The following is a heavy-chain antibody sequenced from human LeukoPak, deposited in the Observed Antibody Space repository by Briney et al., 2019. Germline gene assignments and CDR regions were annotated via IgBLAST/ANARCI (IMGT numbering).Heavy chain of an antibody. Sequence: SETLSLTCTVSGGSISSYYWSWIRQPPGKGLEWLGYIYYSGSTNYNPSLKSLVTISVDTSKNQFSLQLSSVTAADTAVYYCARSRYYYGSGSYTWFDPWGQGTLVTVSS. CDR1: GGSISSYY. V-gene: IGHV4-59*01. J-gene: IGHJ5*02. CDR2: IYYSGST. CDR3: ARSRYYYGSGSYTWFDP. D-gene: IGHD3-10*01.